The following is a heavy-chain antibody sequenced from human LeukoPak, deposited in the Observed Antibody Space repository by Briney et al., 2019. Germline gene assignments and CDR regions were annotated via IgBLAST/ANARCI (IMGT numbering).Heavy chain of an antibody. V-gene: IGHV4-34*01. D-gene: IGHD3-10*01. CDR1: GGSFSGYY. J-gene: IGHJ4*02. CDR3: ASAMVRGGIITDDY. CDR2: INHRGST. Sequence: NPSETLSLTCAVYGGSFSGYYWSWIRQPSGKGLEWIGVINHRGSTNYNPSLKSRVTISVDTSKNQFSLKLSSVSAADTAVYYCASAMVRGGIITDDYWGQGTLVTVSS.